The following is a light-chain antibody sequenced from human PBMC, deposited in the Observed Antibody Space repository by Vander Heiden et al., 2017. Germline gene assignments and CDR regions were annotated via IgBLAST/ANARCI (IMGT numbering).Light chain of an antibody. J-gene: IGKJ2*01. CDR2: WAS. V-gene: IGKV4-1*01. Sequence: DIVMTQSPDSLAMSLSESAPINCKSSQSVLYSSNNKNYLAWYQQKPGQPPKLLIYWASTRESGVPDQFSGSGSGTDFTLTISSLQAEDVAVYYCQQYYSTPYTFGQGTKLEIK. CDR1: QSVLYSSNNKNY. CDR3: QQYYSTPYT.